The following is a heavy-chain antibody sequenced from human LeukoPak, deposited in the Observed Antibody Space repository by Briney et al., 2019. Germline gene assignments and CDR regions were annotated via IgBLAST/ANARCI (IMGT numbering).Heavy chain of an antibody. CDR1: GYTFTSYS. CDR3: ARDGGPTVAAPGEAEYFQH. V-gene: IGHV1-18*01. J-gene: IGHJ1*01. CDR2: ISAYNGNT. Sequence: GASVKVSCKASGYTFTSYSISWVRQAPRQGHEWVGWISAYNGNTTNAQKLQGRVTMTTDTSPSTAYMELGSLRSDDTAVYYCARDGGPTVAAPGEAEYFQHWGQGTPVTLPS. D-gene: IGHD6-19*01.